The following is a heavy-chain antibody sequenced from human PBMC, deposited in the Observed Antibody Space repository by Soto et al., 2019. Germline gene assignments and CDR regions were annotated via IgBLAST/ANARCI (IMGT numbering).Heavy chain of an antibody. J-gene: IGHJ4*02. V-gene: IGHV3-23*01. Sequence: EVQLLESGGDLIQPGGSLRLSCAASGFTFNIYAMTWVRQAPGKGLEWVSAISRYGDFTYYADSVEGRFTISRDNSKNTLYLQMNSRRAEDTAVYYCAEDRYLDHDSRGYLFDNWGQGTLVTVSS. CDR2: ISRYGDFT. CDR1: GFTFNIYA. D-gene: IGHD3-22*01. CDR3: AEDRYLDHDSRGYLFDN.